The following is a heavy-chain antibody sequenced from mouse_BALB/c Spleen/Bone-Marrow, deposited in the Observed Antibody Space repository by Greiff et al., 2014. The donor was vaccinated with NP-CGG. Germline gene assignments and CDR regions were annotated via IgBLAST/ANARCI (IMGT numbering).Heavy chain of an antibody. CDR3: AHDAPFTY. V-gene: IGHV14-3*02. D-gene: IGHD2-3*01. CDR1: GFNIKETF. J-gene: IGHJ3*01. CDR2: IDPASGNT. Sequence: VQLKESGADLLKPGGSVKLSCTTSGFNIKETFLHWVKQRPEQGLEWIGRIDPASGNTKYDPKFQGKATITADTSSNKVSLQLSGLTSEDTAVYYCAHDAPFTYWGQGTLVTVSA.